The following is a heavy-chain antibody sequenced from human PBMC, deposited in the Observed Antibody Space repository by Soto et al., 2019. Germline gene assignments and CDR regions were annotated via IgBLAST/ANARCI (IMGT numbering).Heavy chain of an antibody. CDR3: ASWRIVAATVNFEY. V-gene: IGHV4-39*07. CDR1: GGSVSTSSDF. Sequence: PSETLSLTCTVSGGSVSTSSDFWDWLRQPPGKGLEWIGSISYSGSTYYNPSLKSRVTISIDTSKNQFSLKLSSVTAADTAVYYCASWRIVAATVNFEYWGQGALVTVSS. CDR2: ISYSGST. D-gene: IGHD6-13*01. J-gene: IGHJ4*02.